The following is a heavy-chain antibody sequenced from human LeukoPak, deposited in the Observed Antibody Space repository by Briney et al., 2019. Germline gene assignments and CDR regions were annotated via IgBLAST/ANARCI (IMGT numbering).Heavy chain of an antibody. J-gene: IGHJ4*02. Sequence: GGSLRFSGAASGLTFSRYWMSWVRQAAGKGLEWVANIKEDGGEQYYVDSVKGRFTISRDNAKNSLYLQMHSLRAEDTAIYYCARDYIVGAPSPGTYDYWGQGTLVTVSS. CDR2: IKEDGGEQ. CDR1: GLTFSRYW. CDR3: ARDYIVGAPSPGTYDY. V-gene: IGHV3-7*01. D-gene: IGHD1-26*01.